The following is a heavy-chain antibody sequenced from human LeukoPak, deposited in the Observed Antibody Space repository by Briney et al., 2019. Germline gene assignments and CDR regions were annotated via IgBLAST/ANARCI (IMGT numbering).Heavy chain of an antibody. CDR1: DGSINSGGFY. J-gene: IGHJ6*02. V-gene: IGHV4-39*01. CDR3: ASRYDFWSGYNYYYYDMDV. D-gene: IGHD3-3*01. Sequence: SETLSLTCSVSDGSINSGGFYWAWIRQPPGKGLEWIGSVYYSGSTYYSPSLKSRVTISVDTSKNQFSLKLSSVTAADTAVYYCASRYDFWSGYNYYYYDMDVWGQGTTVTVSS. CDR2: VYYSGST.